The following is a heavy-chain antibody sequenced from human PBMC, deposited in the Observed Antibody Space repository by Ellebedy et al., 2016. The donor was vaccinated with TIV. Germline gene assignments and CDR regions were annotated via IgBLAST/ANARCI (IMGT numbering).Heavy chain of an antibody. CDR1: GFTFSIFP. D-gene: IGHD6-6*01. CDR2: LSYDGSIK. CDR3: ARDFQEFSSSYYSDY. J-gene: IGHJ4*02. Sequence: GGSLRLSCAASGFTFSIFPMHWVRQAPGKGLEWVAVLSYDGSIKYYADSVKGRFTISRDNSKNTLYLQMNSLRAEDTAVYYCARDFQEFSSSYYSDYWGQGTLVTVSS. V-gene: IGHV3-30-3*01.